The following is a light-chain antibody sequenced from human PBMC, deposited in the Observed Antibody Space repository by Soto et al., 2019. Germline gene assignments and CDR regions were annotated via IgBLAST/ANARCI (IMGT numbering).Light chain of an antibody. J-gene: IGKJ1*01. CDR2: GAS. CDR3: QQYNNWPPWT. Sequence: EIVMTQTPATPSVSPGERSTLSCRSSQSVSSNLAWYQQKPGQAPRLLTYGASTRATGIPARFSGSGSGTEFTLTISSLQSEDFAVYYCQQYNNWPPWTFGQGTKV. V-gene: IGKV3-15*01. CDR1: QSVSSN.